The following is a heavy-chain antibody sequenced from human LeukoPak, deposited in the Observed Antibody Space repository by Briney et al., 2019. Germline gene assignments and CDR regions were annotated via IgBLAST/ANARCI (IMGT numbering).Heavy chain of an antibody. CDR3: ARGRGSIYYESDY. CDR2: ISSSGSTI. Sequence: PGGSLRLSCAASGFTFSSYEMNWVRQAPEKGLEWVSYISSSGSTIYSADSVKGRFTMSRDNAKNSLYLQMNTLRADDTAVYYCARGRGSIYYESDYWGQGTLVTVSS. D-gene: IGHD1-26*01. V-gene: IGHV3-48*03. J-gene: IGHJ4*02. CDR1: GFTFSSYE.